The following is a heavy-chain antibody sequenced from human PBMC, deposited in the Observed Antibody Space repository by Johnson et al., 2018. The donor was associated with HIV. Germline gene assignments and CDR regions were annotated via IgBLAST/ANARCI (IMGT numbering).Heavy chain of an antibody. CDR3: ARPHSCQYKYAFDI. CDR1: GITVSVNY. Sequence: VQLVESGGGLVQPGGSLRLSCGISGITVSVNYMSWVRQAPGKGLEWVSTVDYGGTTIYADSVKDRFSISRDNSKNTLFLQMNSLRAEDTALYYCARPHSCQYKYAFDIWGQGTEVIVSS. J-gene: IGHJ3*02. CDR2: VDYGGTT. V-gene: IGHV3-66*04. D-gene: IGHD1-14*01.